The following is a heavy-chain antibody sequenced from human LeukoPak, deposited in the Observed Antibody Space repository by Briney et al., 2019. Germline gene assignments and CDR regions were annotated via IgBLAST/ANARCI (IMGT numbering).Heavy chain of an antibody. CDR2: ISSSSGTI. Sequence: GGSLRLSCAASGFTFSSYEMNWVRQAPGKGLEWVSYISSSSGTIYYADSVKGRFTISRDNAKNSLCLQMNSLRDEDTAVYFCVRGSYPSYFDSWGQGTLVTVSS. CDR3: VRGSYPSYFDS. J-gene: IGHJ4*02. CDR1: GFTFSSYE. D-gene: IGHD1-26*01. V-gene: IGHV3-48*02.